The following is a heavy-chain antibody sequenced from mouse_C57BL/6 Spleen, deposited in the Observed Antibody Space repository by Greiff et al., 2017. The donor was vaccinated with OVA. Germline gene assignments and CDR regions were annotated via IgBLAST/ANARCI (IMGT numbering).Heavy chain of an antibody. CDR2: IHPNSGST. D-gene: IGHD1-1*01. CDR3: ARSGYYGSSYGSAMDY. J-gene: IGHJ4*01. V-gene: IGHV1-64*01. Sequence: VKLQQPGAELVKPGASVKLSCKASGYTFTSYWMHWVKQRPGQGLEWIGMIHPNSGSTNYNEKFKSKATLTVDKSSSTAYMQLSSLTSEDSAVYYCARSGYYGSSYGSAMDYWGQGTSVTVSS. CDR1: GYTFTSYW.